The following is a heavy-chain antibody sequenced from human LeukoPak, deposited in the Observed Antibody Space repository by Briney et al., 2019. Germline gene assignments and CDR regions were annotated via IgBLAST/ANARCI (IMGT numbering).Heavy chain of an antibody. CDR3: AKDAEYDSSGYYFH. Sequence: GRSLRLSCAASGFTFDDYAMHWVRQAPGKGLEWVSGISCNSGSICYAHSVKGRFTISRDNAKNSLYLQMKSLRAENTALYYFAKDAEYDSSGYYFHWGQGTLVTVSS. D-gene: IGHD3-22*01. J-gene: IGHJ4*02. V-gene: IGHV3-9*01. CDR1: GFTFDDYA. CDR2: ISCNSGSI.